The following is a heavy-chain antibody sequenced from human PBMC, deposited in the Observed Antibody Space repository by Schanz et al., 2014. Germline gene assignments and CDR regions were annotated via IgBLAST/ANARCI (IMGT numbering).Heavy chain of an antibody. V-gene: IGHV3-30*04. D-gene: IGHD1-1*01. CDR1: GFPFKNHA. Sequence: QVQLVESGGGVVQPGKSLRLSCAASGFPFKNHAMLWVRQPPGKGLEWVAFISYDGAYEYYPEALKGRFSISRDNSKNTLFLQVNTMIVEDTAVYYCARNWKPYYFDYWGQGTLVTVS. J-gene: IGHJ4*02. CDR3: ARNWKPYYFDY. CDR2: ISYDGAYE.